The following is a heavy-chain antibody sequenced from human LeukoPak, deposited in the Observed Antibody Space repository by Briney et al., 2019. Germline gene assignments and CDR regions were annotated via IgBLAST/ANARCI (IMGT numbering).Heavy chain of an antibody. Sequence: GASVKVSCKASGYTFTSYGINWVRQATGQGLEWMGWMNPNSGNTGYAQKFQGRVTMARNTSISTAYMELSSLRSEDTAVYYCARDKVAATRQQVAWFDPWGQGTLVTVSS. D-gene: IGHD2-15*01. CDR1: GYTFTSYG. CDR2: MNPNSGNT. V-gene: IGHV1-8*01. J-gene: IGHJ5*02. CDR3: ARDKVAATRQQVAWFDP.